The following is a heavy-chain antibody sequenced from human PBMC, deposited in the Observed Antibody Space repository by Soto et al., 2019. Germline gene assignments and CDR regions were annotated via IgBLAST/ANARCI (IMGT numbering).Heavy chain of an antibody. CDR2: IIPIFGTA. CDR1: GGTFSSYA. J-gene: IGHJ6*02. V-gene: IGHV1-69*12. D-gene: IGHD2-2*01. Sequence: QVQLVQSGAEVKKPGSSVKVSCKASGGTFSSYAISWVRQAPGQGLEWMGGIIPIFGTAHYAQKFQGRVTITADESTSTAYIELSSLRSEDTAVYYCARHVTAAGYYYGMDVWGQGTTVTVSS. CDR3: ARHVTAAGYYYGMDV.